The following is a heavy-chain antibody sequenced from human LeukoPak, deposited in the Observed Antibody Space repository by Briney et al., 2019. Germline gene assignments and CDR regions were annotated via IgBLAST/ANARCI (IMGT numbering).Heavy chain of an antibody. D-gene: IGHD1-14*01. CDR3: ARSNQADDY. Sequence: GGSLRLSCAASGFTFSFYWMHLVRQVPGQGLVWVSRINPGGSSTAYADSVKGRFTISRDNAKNTLYLQMDSLRADDTGVYYCARSNQADDYWGQGTLVTVSS. V-gene: IGHV3-74*01. CDR2: INPGGSST. CDR1: GFTFSFYW. J-gene: IGHJ4*02.